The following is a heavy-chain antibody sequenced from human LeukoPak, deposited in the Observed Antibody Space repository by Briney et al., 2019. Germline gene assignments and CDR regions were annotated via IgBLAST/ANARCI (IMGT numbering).Heavy chain of an antibody. CDR1: GFTFSSYG. J-gene: IGHJ6*03. V-gene: IGHV3-23*01. D-gene: IGHD5-12*01. CDR3: AKGGGYEAQYYYYYLDV. CDR2: ISGSGSRT. Sequence: GGSLRLSCAASGFTFSSYGMSWVRQAPGKGLEWVSAISGSGSRTYYADSVKGRFTVSRDNSKNTLYLQMKSLRAEDTAVYYCAKGGGYEAQYYYYYLDVWGKGTTVTISS.